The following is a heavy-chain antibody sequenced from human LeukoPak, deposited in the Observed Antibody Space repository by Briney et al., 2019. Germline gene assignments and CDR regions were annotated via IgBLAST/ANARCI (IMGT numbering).Heavy chain of an antibody. J-gene: IGHJ4*02. CDR1: GFTFSSYG. D-gene: IGHD3-10*01. CDR3: AKELGLRVVSLFDY. CDR2: ISYDGSNK. Sequence: GGSLRLSCAASGFTFSSYGMHWVRQAPGKGLEWVAVISYDGSNKYYADSVKGRFTISRDNSKNTLYLQMNSLRAEDTAVYYCAKELGLRVVSLFDYWGQGTLVTVSS. V-gene: IGHV3-30*18.